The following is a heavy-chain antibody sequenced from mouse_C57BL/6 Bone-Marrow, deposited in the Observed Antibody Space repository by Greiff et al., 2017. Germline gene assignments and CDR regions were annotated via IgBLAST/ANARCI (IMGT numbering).Heavy chain of an antibody. V-gene: IGHV5-9*01. CDR2: ISGGGGNT. D-gene: IGHD1-1*01. CDR3: SRQVTTVLATKYFDV. CDR1: GFTFSSYT. J-gene: IGHJ1*03. Sequence: EVKLVESGGGLVKPGGSLKLSCAASGFTFSSYTMSWVRQTPEKRLQWVAAISGGGGNTYYPDSVQGRFTISRDNAKNILYLQKSSLRSDDTAWYYCSRQVTTVLATKYFDVWGTGTTVTVSS.